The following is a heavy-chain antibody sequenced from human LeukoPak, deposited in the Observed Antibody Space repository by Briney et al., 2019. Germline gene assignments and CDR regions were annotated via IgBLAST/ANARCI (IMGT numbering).Heavy chain of an antibody. V-gene: IGHV4-30-2*05. J-gene: IGHJ5*02. CDR3: ARIYRENWFDP. D-gene: IGHD1-26*01. CDR1: GGSISSGGYS. CDR2: IYHSGST. Sequence: PSETLSLTCAVSGGSISSGGYSWSWIRQPPGRGLEWIGYIYHSGSTYYNPSLKSRVTISVDTSKNQFSLKLSSVTAADTAVYYCARIYRENWFDPWGQGTLVTVSS.